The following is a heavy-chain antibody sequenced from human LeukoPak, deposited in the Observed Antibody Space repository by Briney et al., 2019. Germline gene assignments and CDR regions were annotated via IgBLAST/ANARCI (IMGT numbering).Heavy chain of an antibody. Sequence: ASVKLSCKASGYTFTGYYMHWVLQAPGQGLEWMGWINPNSGGTNYAQKFQGRVTMTRDTSISTAYMELSRLRSDDTAVYYCARFKEVYYYDSSGSDPVGAFDIWGQGTMVTVSS. CDR2: INPNSGGT. D-gene: IGHD3-22*01. V-gene: IGHV1-2*02. CDR1: GYTFTGYY. J-gene: IGHJ3*02. CDR3: ARFKEVYYYDSSGSDPVGAFDI.